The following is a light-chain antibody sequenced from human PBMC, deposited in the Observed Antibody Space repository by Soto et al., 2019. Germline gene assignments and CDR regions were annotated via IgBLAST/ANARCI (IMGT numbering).Light chain of an antibody. J-gene: IGKJ5*01. Sequence: DTQMTQSPSSLSAPVGDRVTITCQASHDIHKNLTWYQQKPGQAPKLLIYDASDLETGVPSRFSGSGSGTGFTFTISSLQPEDFATYYCQQYDSLPLTFGQGTRLEIK. CDR3: QQYDSLPLT. V-gene: IGKV1-33*01. CDR2: DAS. CDR1: HDIHKN.